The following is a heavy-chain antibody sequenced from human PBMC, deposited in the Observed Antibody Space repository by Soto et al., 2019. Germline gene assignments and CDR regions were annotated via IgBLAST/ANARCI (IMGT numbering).Heavy chain of an antibody. CDR2: IYHSGTT. V-gene: IGHV4-34*03. CDR1: GGSFSGYY. D-gene: IGHD6-13*01. Sequence: PSETLSLTCAVYGGSFSGYYWSWIRQPPGKGLEWIGEIYHSGTTNYNPSLESRVTISLDKSKNQFSLNLNSVTAADTAVYYCKKGGGAAALDFDSGGGETLITISS. CDR3: KKGGGAAALDFDS. J-gene: IGHJ4*02.